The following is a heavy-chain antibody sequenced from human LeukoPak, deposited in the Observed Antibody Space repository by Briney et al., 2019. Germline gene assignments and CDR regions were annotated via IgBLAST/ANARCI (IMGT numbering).Heavy chain of an antibody. CDR3: AREASDYYDSSGGFDY. V-gene: IGHV3-7*01. D-gene: IGHD3-22*01. J-gene: IGHJ4*02. CDR1: GFTFSSYW. Sequence: GGSLRLSCAASGFTFSSYWMNWVRQAPGKGLEWVANIKQDGSDKYYVDSVKGRFTISRDKAKNSLYLQMNSLRAEDTAVYYCAREASDYYDSSGGFDYWGQGTLVTVSS. CDR2: IKQDGSDK.